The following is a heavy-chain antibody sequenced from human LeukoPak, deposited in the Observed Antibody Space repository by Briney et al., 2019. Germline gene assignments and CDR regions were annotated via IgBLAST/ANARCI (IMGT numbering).Heavy chain of an antibody. CDR3: ARAAQVGATIGYYYYGMDV. Sequence: ASVKVSCKASGYIFTGYYIHWVRQAPGQGLEWMGWINPNSGATNYAQKFQGRVTMTRDTSVTTTYMELSRLTSDDTAVYYCARAAQVGATIGYYYYGMDVWGQGTTVTVSS. CDR2: INPNSGAT. J-gene: IGHJ6*02. D-gene: IGHD1-26*01. CDR1: GYIFTGYY. V-gene: IGHV1-2*02.